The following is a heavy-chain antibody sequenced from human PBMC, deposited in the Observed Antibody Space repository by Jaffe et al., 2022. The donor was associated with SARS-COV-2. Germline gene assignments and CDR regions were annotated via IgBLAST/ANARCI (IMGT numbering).Heavy chain of an antibody. J-gene: IGHJ4*02. Sequence: QVQLVESGGGVVQPGRSLRLSCAASGFTFSSYGMHWVRQAPGKGLEWVAVIWYDGSNKYYADSVKGRFTISRDNSKNTLYLQMNSLRAEDTAVYYCARGMMWSGYLVDYWGQGTLVTVSS. CDR2: IWYDGSNK. V-gene: IGHV3-33*01. CDR3: ARGMMWSGYLVDY. D-gene: IGHD3-3*01. CDR1: GFTFSSYG.